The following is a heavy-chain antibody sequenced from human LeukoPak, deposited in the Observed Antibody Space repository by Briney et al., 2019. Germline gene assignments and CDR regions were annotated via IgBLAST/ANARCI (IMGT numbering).Heavy chain of an antibody. CDR2: IYYSGST. J-gene: IGHJ4*02. CDR1: GGSFSGYY. CDR3: ARLPSNWAHFDY. V-gene: IGHV4-59*08. D-gene: IGHD7-27*01. Sequence: SETLSLTCAVYGGSFSGYYWSWIRQPPGKGLEWIGYIYYSGSTNYNPSLKSRVTISVDTSKNQFSLKLSSVTAADTAVYYCARLPSNWAHFDYWGQGTLVTVSS.